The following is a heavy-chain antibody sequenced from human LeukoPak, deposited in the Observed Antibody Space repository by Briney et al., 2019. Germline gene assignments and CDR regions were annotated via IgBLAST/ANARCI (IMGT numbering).Heavy chain of an antibody. CDR3: ARAVRRRAYYYYGMDV. V-gene: IGHV4-59*08. D-gene: IGHD4-17*01. Sequence: PSETLSLTCTVSGGSISSYYWSWIRQPPGKGLEWIGYIYYSGSTNYNPSLKSRVTISVDTSKNQFSLKLSSVTAADTAVYYCARAVRRRAYYYYGMDVWGQGTTVTVSS. CDR2: IYYSGST. J-gene: IGHJ6*02. CDR1: GGSISSYY.